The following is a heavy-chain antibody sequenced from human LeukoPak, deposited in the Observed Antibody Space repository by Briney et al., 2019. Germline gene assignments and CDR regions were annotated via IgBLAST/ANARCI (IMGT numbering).Heavy chain of an antibody. V-gene: IGHV1-18*01. Sequence: ASVTVSYKASGYTFTSYGISWVRQAPGQGLEGMGWISAYNGNTNYAQKLQGRVTMTTDTSTSTAYMELRSLRSDDAAVYYCARANTAMVTIGEGFDYWGQGTLVTVSS. CDR1: GYTFTSYG. CDR3: ARANTAMVTIGEGFDY. J-gene: IGHJ4*02. D-gene: IGHD5-18*01. CDR2: ISAYNGNT.